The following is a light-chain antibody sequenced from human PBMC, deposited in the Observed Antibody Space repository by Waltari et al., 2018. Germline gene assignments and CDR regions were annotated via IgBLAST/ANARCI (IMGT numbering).Light chain of an antibody. J-gene: IGLJ3*02. Sequence: TVATQDPSLPVCSGGTVTLTCALSSRTVSRTSYPNCYQQTPGQSPRTVVYKGIRRSSEIPDSFCGSTIANSAARTFRGGQAENESNYYCSMYMGSGVWVFGGGTELTVL. CDR1: SRTVSRTSY. V-gene: IGLV8-61*01. CDR3: SMYMGSGVWV. CDR2: KGI.